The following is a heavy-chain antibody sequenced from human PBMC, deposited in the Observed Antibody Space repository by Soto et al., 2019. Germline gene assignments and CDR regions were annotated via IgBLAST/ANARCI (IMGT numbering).Heavy chain of an antibody. CDR3: ARTPGSHYYYYGMDV. J-gene: IGHJ6*02. Sequence: ASVKVSCKASGYTFTSYDINWVRQATGQGLEWMGWMNPNSGNTGYAQKFQGRVTMTRNTSISTAYMELSSLRSEDTAVYYCARTPGSHYYYYGMDVWGQGTTVTVSS. CDR1: GYTFTSYD. V-gene: IGHV1-8*01. CDR2: MNPNSGNT. D-gene: IGHD2-15*01.